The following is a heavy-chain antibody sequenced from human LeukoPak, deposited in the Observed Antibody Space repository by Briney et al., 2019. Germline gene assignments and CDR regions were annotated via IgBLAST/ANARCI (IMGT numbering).Heavy chain of an antibody. CDR3: AELGITMIGGV. D-gene: IGHD3-10*02. CDR2: IYSGGST. CDR1: GFTVSSDS. V-gene: IGHV3-53*05. J-gene: IGHJ6*04. Sequence: GGSLRISCTVSGFTVSSDSMSWVRQAPGKGLEWVSFIYSGGSTHYSDSVKGRFTISRDNSKNTLYLQMNSLRAEDTAVYYCAELGITMIGGVWGKGTTVTISS.